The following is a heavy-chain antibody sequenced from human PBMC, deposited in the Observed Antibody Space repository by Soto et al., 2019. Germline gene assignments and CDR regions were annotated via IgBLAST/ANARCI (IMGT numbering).Heavy chain of an antibody. CDR2: ISWNSGSI. CDR3: AKDMGDGYNFGGFDY. CDR1: EFTFDDYA. D-gene: IGHD5-12*01. J-gene: IGHJ4*02. V-gene: IGHV3-9*01. Sequence: PGGSLRLSCAASEFTFDDYAMHWVRQAPGKGLEWVSGISWNSGSIGYADSVKGRFTISRDNAKNSLYLQMNSLRAEDTALYYCAKDMGDGYNFGGFDYWGQGTLVTVSS.